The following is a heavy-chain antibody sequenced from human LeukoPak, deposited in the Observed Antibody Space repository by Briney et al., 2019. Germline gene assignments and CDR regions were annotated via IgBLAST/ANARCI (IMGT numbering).Heavy chain of an antibody. D-gene: IGHD1-26*01. CDR3: ARGGSYLSAFGI. CDR1: GFTVSSNY. J-gene: IGHJ3*02. Sequence: GGSLRLSCAASGFTVSSNYMSWVRQAPGKGLEWVSIIYSGGSTFYADSVEGRFTISRDNSKNTLYLQMNSLRAEDTAVYYCARGGSYLSAFGIWGQGTMVTVSS. V-gene: IGHV3-53*01. CDR2: IYSGGST.